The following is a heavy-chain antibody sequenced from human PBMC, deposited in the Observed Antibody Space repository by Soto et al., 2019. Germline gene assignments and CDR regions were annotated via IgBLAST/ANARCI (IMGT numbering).Heavy chain of an antibody. V-gene: IGHV3-48*04. D-gene: IGHD3-10*01. J-gene: IGHJ4*02. CDR3: ASLGDYGSGSY. CDR2: ISGSGTTT. CDR1: GFSFSSFS. Sequence: EVHLVESGGDLVQPGGSLRLSCAASGFSFSSFSMNWVRQAPGKGLEWVSYISGSGTTTYYADSVKGRFTISRDNAKNSLYLHMNSLQAEDTAVYYCASLGDYGSGSYWGQGTLVTVSS.